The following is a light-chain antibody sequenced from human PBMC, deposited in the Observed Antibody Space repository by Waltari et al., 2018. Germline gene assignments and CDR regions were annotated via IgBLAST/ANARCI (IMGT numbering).Light chain of an antibody. CDR2: DTS. CDR1: TGPVTSCHS. CDR3: LLFYNGPRV. Sequence: QALVTQEPSLPVSPGGTVTLTCASSTGPVTSCHSPYWFQQKPGQAPRTLIYDTSNTHSWTPARFTGSLFGGKAALTLSGAQPEDEAEYYCLLFYNGPRVFGGGTKLTVL. J-gene: IGLJ3*02. V-gene: IGLV7-46*01.